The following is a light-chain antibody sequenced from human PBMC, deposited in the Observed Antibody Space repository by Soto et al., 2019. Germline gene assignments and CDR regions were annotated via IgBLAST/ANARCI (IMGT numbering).Light chain of an antibody. CDR1: SSNIGSNY. CDR3: AAWDDSLSVL. CDR2: RNN. Sequence: QSVLTQPPSASGTPGQRVTISCSGSSSNIGSNYVYWYQQLPGTAPKLLIYRNNQRPSWVPDRFSGSKSGTSASLAISGLRSEDEADYYCAAWDDSLSVLFGGGTKLAVL. J-gene: IGLJ2*01. V-gene: IGLV1-47*01.